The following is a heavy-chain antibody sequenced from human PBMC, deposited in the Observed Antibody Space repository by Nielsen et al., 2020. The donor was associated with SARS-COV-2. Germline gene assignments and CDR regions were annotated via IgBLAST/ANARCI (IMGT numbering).Heavy chain of an antibody. Sequence: GESLKISCSASGFTFSSTWMDSVRQAPGQGLVWVSRINPSGSGTAYADSVKGRFAVSRDNAENTVVLQIHSLRVEDTAVYYCAGGADFWSGTQKYYMDVWGKGTTVTVSS. D-gene: IGHD3-3*01. CDR2: INPSGSGT. CDR3: AGGADFWSGTQKYYMDV. V-gene: IGHV3-74*01. CDR1: GFTFSSTW. J-gene: IGHJ6*03.